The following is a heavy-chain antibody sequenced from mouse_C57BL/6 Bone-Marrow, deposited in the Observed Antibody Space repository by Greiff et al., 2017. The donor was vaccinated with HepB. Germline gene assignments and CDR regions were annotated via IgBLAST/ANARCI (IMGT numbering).Heavy chain of an antibody. CDR3: ARRYYYGYYAMDY. CDR2: IYPRSGNT. V-gene: IGHV1-81*01. Sequence: QVQLQQSGAELARPGASVKLSCKASGYTFTSYGISWVKQRTGQGLEWIGEIYPRSGNTYYNEKFKGKATLTADKSSSTAYMELRSLTSEDSAVYFCARRYYYGYYAMDYWGQGTSVTVSS. CDR1: GYTFTSYG. J-gene: IGHJ4*01. D-gene: IGHD1-1*01.